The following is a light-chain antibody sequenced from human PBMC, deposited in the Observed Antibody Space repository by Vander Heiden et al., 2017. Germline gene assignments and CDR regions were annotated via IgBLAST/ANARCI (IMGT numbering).Light chain of an antibody. J-gene: IGKJ2*01. V-gene: IGKV3-15*01. CDR3: QEDNKWLT. CDR1: QSVSSN. Sequence: EIVMTQSPATLSVSLGERATLSCRASQSVSSNLAWYQQKPGQAPRLIIYGAYNSANGIPDRCSGSGSGKEFTLTSSSRQSEDCAVYYVQEDNKWLTFGQGTRLEMK. CDR2: GAY.